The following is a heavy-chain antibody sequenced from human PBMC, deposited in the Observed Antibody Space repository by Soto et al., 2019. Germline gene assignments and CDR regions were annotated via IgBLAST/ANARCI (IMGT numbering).Heavy chain of an antibody. CDR2: ISGSGVST. J-gene: IGHJ4*02. CDR1: GFIFSSYA. Sequence: GGSLRLSCAASGFIFSSYAMNWVRQTPGKGLEWVSGISGSGVSTYYADSVKGRFSISRDNSKNTLYLQMNSLRAEDTAIYYCVKVRGGFYTYYFAYWVQGTLVTVSS. CDR3: VKVRGGFYTYYFAY. D-gene: IGHD3-10*01. V-gene: IGHV3-23*01.